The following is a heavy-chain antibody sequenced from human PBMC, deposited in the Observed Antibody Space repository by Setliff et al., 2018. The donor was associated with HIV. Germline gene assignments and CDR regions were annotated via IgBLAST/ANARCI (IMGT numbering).Heavy chain of an antibody. CDR1: GYAFISYA. J-gene: IGHJ6*03. Sequence: GASVKVSCKAAGYAFISYAIHWVRQAPGQRLEWMGWINGGTGNTKYSQKLQGRVTMTTDTSTSTAYMELRSLRSDDTAVYYCATDKGTTLSSYYYYYMDVWGKGTTVTVSS. CDR2: INGGTGNT. V-gene: IGHV1-3*01. D-gene: IGHD4-4*01. CDR3: ATDKGTTLSSYYYYYMDV.